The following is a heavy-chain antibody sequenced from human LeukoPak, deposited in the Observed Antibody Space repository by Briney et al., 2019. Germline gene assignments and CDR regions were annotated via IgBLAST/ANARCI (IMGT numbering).Heavy chain of an antibody. CDR2: INPNSGGT. J-gene: IGHJ5*02. CDR3: ARDAHNGYEFHDWFDP. CDR1: GYTFTSYG. D-gene: IGHD5-12*01. V-gene: IGHV1-2*02. Sequence: EASVKVSCKASGYTFTSYGISWVRQAPGQGLEWMGWINPNSGGTKYAQKFQGRVTMTTDTSISTAYMEMSRLTSDDTAVYYCARDAHNGYEFHDWFDPWGQGALVTVSS.